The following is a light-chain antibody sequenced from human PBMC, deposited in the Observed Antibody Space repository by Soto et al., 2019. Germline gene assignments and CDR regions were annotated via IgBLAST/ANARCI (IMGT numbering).Light chain of an antibody. CDR3: ATWDDSLSGL. J-gene: IGLJ2*01. Sequence: QSVLTQSPSASGTPGQRVTISCSGSSSNIGSNIVNWYQQVPGTAPKLLIYSNNQRPSGVPDRFSGSKSGTSASLTISGLQSEDEADYYCATWDDSLSGLFGGGTKLTVL. CDR1: SSNIGSNI. V-gene: IGLV1-44*01. CDR2: SNN.